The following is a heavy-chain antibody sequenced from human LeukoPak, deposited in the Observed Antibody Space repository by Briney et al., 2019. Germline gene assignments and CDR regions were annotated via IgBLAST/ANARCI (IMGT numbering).Heavy chain of an antibody. V-gene: IGHV3-33*01. CDR1: GFTFSSYG. CDR3: ARDIAAAGSRYYYYGMDV. J-gene: IGHJ6*02. Sequence: KSGGSLRLSCAASGFTFSSYGMHWVRQAPGKGLEWVAVIWYDGSNKYYADSVKGRFTISRDNSKNTLYLQMNSLRAEDTAVYYCARDIAAAGSRYYYYGMDVWGQGTTVTVSS. CDR2: IWYDGSNK. D-gene: IGHD6-13*01.